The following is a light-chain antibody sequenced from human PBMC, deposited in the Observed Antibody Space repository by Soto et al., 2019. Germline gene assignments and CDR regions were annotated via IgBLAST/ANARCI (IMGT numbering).Light chain of an antibody. CDR3: QQSYNVPIT. Sequence: DIQMTQSPSSLSASVGDRFTITCQASQDIRTHLNWFQQKPGKAPKLLIYGASYLEIGVPSRFSGGGSGTDFTLTISSLQPEDFATYYCQQSYNVPITFGQGTRLEIK. V-gene: IGKV1-39*01. J-gene: IGKJ5*01. CDR2: GAS. CDR1: QDIRTH.